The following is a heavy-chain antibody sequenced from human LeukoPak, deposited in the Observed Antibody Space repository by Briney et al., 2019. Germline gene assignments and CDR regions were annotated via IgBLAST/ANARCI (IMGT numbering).Heavy chain of an antibody. D-gene: IGHD1-26*01. V-gene: IGHV3-48*01. Sequence: PAGSLSLSCTVSGFTFSSYSKNWVRQAPGKGQEWVSYISSSSSTIYYADSVKGRFTISRDNAKNSPYLQMNSLRAEDMAVYYCAREGEADAFDIWGQGTMVTVSS. CDR3: AREGEADAFDI. CDR2: ISSSSSTI. CDR1: GFTFSSYS. J-gene: IGHJ3*02.